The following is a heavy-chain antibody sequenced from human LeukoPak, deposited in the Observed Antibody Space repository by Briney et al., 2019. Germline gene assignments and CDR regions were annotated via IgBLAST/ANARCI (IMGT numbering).Heavy chain of an antibody. Sequence: GGSLRLSCAAAGFTFSDYYMSWIRQAPGKVLEWVSYISSTGSTIYYADLVRGRFTISRDNAKNSVYLQMNSLRAEDTAVYFCARDVGFGYFHYWGQGTLVTVSS. CDR2: ISSTGSTI. CDR3: ARDVGFGYFHY. V-gene: IGHV3-11*01. J-gene: IGHJ4*02. D-gene: IGHD3-3*01. CDR1: GFTFSDYY.